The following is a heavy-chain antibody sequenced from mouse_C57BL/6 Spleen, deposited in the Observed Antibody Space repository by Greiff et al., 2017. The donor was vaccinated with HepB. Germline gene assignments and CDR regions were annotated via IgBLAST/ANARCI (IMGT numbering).Heavy chain of an antibody. CDR2: IYPRSGNT. Sequence: QVQLQQSGAELARPGASVKLSCKASGYTFTSYGISWVKQRTGQGLEWIGEIYPRSGNTYYNEKFKGKATLTADKSSSTAYMELRSLTSEDSAVYFCASEGLRRFAYWGQGTLVTVSA. CDR3: ASEGLRRFAY. CDR1: GYTFTSYG. J-gene: IGHJ3*01. V-gene: IGHV1-81*01. D-gene: IGHD2-2*01.